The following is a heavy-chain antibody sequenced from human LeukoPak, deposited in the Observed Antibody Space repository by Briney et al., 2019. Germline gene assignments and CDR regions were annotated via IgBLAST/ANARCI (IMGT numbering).Heavy chain of an antibody. D-gene: IGHD1-14*01. V-gene: IGHV4-59*01. J-gene: IGHJ3*02. Sequence: NASETLSLTCTVSGGSISSYYWSWIRQPPGKGLEWIGYVYYSGSTNYNPSLKSRVTISVDTSKNQFSLKLSSVTAADTAVYYCAAETTPDAFDIWGQGTMVTVSS. CDR1: GGSISSYY. CDR3: AAETTPDAFDI. CDR2: VYYSGST.